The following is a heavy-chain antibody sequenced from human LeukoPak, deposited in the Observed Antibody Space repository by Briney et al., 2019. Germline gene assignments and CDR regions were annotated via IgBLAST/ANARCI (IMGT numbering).Heavy chain of an antibody. D-gene: IGHD7-27*01. V-gene: IGHV4-38-2*02. CDR2: IYHSGST. CDR3: ARHQRHWDYYYYYYMDV. J-gene: IGHJ6*03. Sequence: SETLSLTCTVSGYSLSSGYYWGWIRQPPGKGLEWIGSIYHSGSTYYNPSLKSRVTISVDTSKNQFSLKLSSVTAADTAVYYCARHQRHWDYYYYYYMDVWGKGTTVTVSS. CDR1: GYSLSSGYY.